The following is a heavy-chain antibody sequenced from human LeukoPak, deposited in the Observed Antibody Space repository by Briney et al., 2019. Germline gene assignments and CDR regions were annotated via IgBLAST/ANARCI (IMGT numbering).Heavy chain of an antibody. Sequence: GGSLRLSCAASGFTFSSYAISWVRQAPGQGLEWMGRIIPILGIANYAQKFQGRVTITADKSTSTAYMELSSLRSEDTAVYYCARARTVVPAGVAFDIWGQGTMVTVSS. CDR2: IIPILGIA. CDR3: ARARTVVPAGVAFDI. V-gene: IGHV1-69*04. J-gene: IGHJ3*02. CDR1: GFTFSSYA. D-gene: IGHD2-2*01.